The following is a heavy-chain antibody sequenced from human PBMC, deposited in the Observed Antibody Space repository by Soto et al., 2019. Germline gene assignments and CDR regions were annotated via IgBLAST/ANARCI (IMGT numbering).Heavy chain of an antibody. CDR3: ARVGVQLFGDHGMDV. CDR2: MSPSSGNT. V-gene: IGHV1-8*01. CDR1: GYTFTTYE. D-gene: IGHD3-10*01. Sequence: QVQLVQSGAEVKKPGASVKVSCKASGYTFTTYEINWVRQVPGQGLEWMGWMSPSSGNTGYVDQFRGRVTMTSNTSMTTADMELSSLRSEDTAVYYCARVGVQLFGDHGMDVWGQGTTVTVSS. J-gene: IGHJ6*02.